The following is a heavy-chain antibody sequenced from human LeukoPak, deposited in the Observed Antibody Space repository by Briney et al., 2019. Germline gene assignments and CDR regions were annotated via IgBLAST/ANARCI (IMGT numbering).Heavy chain of an antibody. CDR2: ISSSSTYI. V-gene: IGHV3-21*01. CDR3: AKESQRELRYFDWIPDY. D-gene: IGHD3-9*01. Sequence: PGGSLRLSCAVSELTSRDYFVNWVRQAPGKGLEWVSSISSSSTYIYYAESVKGRFTISRDNAKNSVYLQMNSLRVDDTAVYYCAKESQRELRYFDWIPDYWGQGTLVTVSS. J-gene: IGHJ4*02. CDR1: ELTSRDYF.